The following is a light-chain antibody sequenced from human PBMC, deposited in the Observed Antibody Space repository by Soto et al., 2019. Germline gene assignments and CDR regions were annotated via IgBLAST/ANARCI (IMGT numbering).Light chain of an antibody. CDR1: SSNIGAGYD. CDR3: QSYDSSLSGSGV. V-gene: IGLV1-40*01. J-gene: IGLJ2*01. Sequence: QLVLTQPPSVSGAPGQRVTISCTGSSSNIGAGYDVHWYQQLPGTAPKLLIYGNSNRPSGVPDRFSGSKSGTSASLAITGLQAEDEADYYCQSYDSSLSGSGVFGGGTKVTAL. CDR2: GNS.